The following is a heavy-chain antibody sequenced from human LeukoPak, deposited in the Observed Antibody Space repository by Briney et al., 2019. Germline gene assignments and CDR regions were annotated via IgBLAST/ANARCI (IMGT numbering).Heavy chain of an antibody. CDR3: ARTGGGDAFDI. CDR1: GFTFSSYN. Sequence: GGSLRLSCAASGFTFSSYNMNWVRQAPGKGLEWVSSISSTSSYIYYADSVKGRFTISRDNAKNSLYLQMNSLRAEDTAVYYCARTGGGDAFDIWGQGTMVTVSS. V-gene: IGHV3-21*01. J-gene: IGHJ3*02. CDR2: ISSTSSYI. D-gene: IGHD2-15*01.